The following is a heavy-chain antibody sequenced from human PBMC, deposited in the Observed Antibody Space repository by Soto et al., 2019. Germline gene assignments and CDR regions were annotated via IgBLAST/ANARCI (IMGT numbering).Heavy chain of an antibody. J-gene: IGHJ3*02. Sequence: QVQLQESGPGLVKPSETLSLTCTVSGGSISSYYWSWIRQPPGKGLEWIGYIYYSGSTNYNPSLKSRVTISVDTSKNQFSLKLSSVTAADTAVYYCARGRGGRFINQLLNAFDIWGQGTMVTVSS. V-gene: IGHV4-59*01. D-gene: IGHD2-2*01. CDR1: GGSISSYY. CDR3: ARGRGGRFINQLLNAFDI. CDR2: IYYSGST.